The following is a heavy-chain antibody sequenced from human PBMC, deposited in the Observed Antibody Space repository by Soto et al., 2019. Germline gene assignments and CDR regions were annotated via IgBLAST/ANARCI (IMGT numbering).Heavy chain of an antibody. CDR2: INPNSGGT. V-gene: IGHV1-2*02. J-gene: IGHJ6*02. CDR3: ARALVPAAISEVYYYYGMDV. CDR1: GYTFTAYY. Sequence: ASVKVSCKASGYTFTAYYIHWVRQAPGQGLEWMGWINPNSGGTNYAQKFQGRVTMTRDTSISTAYTELSRLRSDDTAVYYCARALVPAAISEVYYYYGMDVWGQGTTVTVSS. D-gene: IGHD2-2*01.